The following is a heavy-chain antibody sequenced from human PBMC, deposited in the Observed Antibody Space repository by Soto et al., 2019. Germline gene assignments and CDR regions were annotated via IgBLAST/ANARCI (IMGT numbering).Heavy chain of an antibody. V-gene: IGHV3-30*18. D-gene: IGHD3-10*02. Sequence: KGLEWVAVISYDGSSKYYADSVKGRFTISRDNSKNTLYLQMNSLRAEDTAVYYCAKDFFFQAEGGIRCSVPGSAFLLNRSSDL. CDR2: ISYDGSSK. CDR3: AKDFFFQAEGGIRCSVPGSAFLLNRSSDL. J-gene: IGHJ2*01.